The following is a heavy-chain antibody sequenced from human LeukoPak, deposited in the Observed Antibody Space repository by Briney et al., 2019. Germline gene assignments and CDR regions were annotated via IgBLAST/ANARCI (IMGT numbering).Heavy chain of an antibody. CDR3: ARGWQRRWGYSYGYFIFDY. V-gene: IGHV3-21*01. CDR2: ISSSSSYI. J-gene: IGHJ4*02. Sequence: PGGSLRLSCAASGFTFSSYSMNWVRQAPGEGLEWGSSISSSSSYIYYADSVKGRLTISRDNAKNSLYLQMNSLRAEDTAVYYCARGWQRRWGYSYGYFIFDYWGQGTLVTVSS. CDR1: GFTFSSYS. D-gene: IGHD5-18*01.